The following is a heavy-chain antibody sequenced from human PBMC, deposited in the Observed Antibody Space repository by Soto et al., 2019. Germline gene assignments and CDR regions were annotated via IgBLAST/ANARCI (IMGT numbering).Heavy chain of an antibody. V-gene: IGHV4-34*01. D-gene: IGHD2-2*01. CDR3: ARLSRKYQLLWNDY. J-gene: IGHJ4*02. CDR1: GGSFSGYY. CDR2: INHSGST. Sequence: SETLSLTCAVYGGSFSGYYWSWIRQPPGKGLEWIGEINHSGSTNYNPSLKSRVTISVDTSKNQFSLKLSSVTAADTAVYYCARLSRKYQLLWNDYWGQGTLVTVSS.